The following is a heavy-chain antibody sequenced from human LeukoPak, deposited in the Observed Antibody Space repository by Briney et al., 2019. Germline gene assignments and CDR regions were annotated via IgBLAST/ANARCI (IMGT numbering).Heavy chain of an antibody. CDR3: AREQYYYGSGSRDAFDI. V-gene: IGHV1-18*01. D-gene: IGHD3-10*01. CDR1: GYTFTNYG. Sequence: GASVKVSCKASGYTFTNYGISWVRQAPGQGLEWMGWTTAYNGDTRFAQKLQGRVTMATDTSTSTAYMELRSLRSEDTAVYYCAREQYYYGSGSRDAFDIWGQGTMVTVSS. J-gene: IGHJ3*02. CDR2: TTAYNGDT.